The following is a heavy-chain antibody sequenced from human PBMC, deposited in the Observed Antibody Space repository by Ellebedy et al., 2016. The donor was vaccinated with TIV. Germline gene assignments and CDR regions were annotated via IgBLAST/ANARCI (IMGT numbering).Heavy chain of an antibody. CDR2: VNQSGRT. CDR3: AEGRSGWYYFDY. D-gene: IGHD6-19*01. Sequence: GSLRLSCAVYGGSFSGYYWSWVRQPPGKGLEWIGEVNQSGRTNYHPSLKSRVTISVDTSKNPFSLRLSSVTAADTAVYYCAEGRSGWYYFDYWGQGTLVTVSS. CDR1: GGSFSGYY. J-gene: IGHJ4*02. V-gene: IGHV4-34*01.